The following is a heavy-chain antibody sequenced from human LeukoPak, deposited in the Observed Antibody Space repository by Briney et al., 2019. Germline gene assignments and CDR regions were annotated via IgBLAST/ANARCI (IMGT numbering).Heavy chain of an antibody. CDR2: IKQDGSEK. J-gene: IGHJ4*02. V-gene: IGHV3-7*01. Sequence: GGSLRLSCAASGFTFSSYAMSWVRQAPGKGLEWVANIKQDGSEKYYVDSVKGRFTISRDNAKNSLYLQMNSLRAEDTAVYYCARDSEDDDFWSGYYSDFDYWGQGTLVTVSS. CDR3: ARDSEDDDFWSGYYSDFDY. CDR1: GFTFSSYA. D-gene: IGHD3-3*01.